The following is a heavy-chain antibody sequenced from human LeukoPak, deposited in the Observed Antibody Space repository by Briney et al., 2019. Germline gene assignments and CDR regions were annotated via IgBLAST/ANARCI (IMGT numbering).Heavy chain of an antibody. Sequence: ASVKVSCKASGYTFTSYDINWVRQATGQGREWMGWMNPNSGNTGYAQKFQGRVTMTRNTSISTAYMELSSLRSEDTAVYYCARAWGYGSGSYYNVGYYYYYMDVWGKGTTVTVSS. V-gene: IGHV1-8*01. CDR3: ARAWGYGSGSYYNVGYYYYYMDV. J-gene: IGHJ6*03. CDR1: GYTFTSYD. D-gene: IGHD3-10*01. CDR2: MNPNSGNT.